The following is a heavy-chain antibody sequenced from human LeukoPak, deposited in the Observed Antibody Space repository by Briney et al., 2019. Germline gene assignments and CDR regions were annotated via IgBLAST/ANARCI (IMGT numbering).Heavy chain of an antibody. CDR2: IDWDDEK. CDR3: ARGQSGYLFDY. V-gene: IGHV2-70*04. J-gene: IGHJ4*02. CDR1: GFSLSTSGMR. Sequence: ESGPTLVNPTQTLTLTCSFPGFSLSTSGMRVSWIRQPPGKALEWLARIDWDDEKFYSTSLRTRLTISKDTSKNQVVLIMTNMDPVDTATYYCARGQSGYLFDYWGQGTLVTVSS. D-gene: IGHD3-22*01.